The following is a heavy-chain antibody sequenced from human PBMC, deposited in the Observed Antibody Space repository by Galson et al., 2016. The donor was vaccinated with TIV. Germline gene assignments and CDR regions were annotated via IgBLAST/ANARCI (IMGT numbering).Heavy chain of an antibody. Sequence: SVKVSCKASGYSFTDYYIHWVRQAPGQGFEWMGWVNPKSGDTNYAQKFQGRVAITRDTPINTAYMELSRLRSDDTAVYYCARDGLDMTTAVALPDYWGQGTLVTVSS. J-gene: IGHJ4*02. CDR1: GYSFTDYY. D-gene: IGHD3/OR15-3a*01. CDR2: VNPKSGDT. CDR3: ARDGLDMTTAVALPDY. V-gene: IGHV1-2*02.